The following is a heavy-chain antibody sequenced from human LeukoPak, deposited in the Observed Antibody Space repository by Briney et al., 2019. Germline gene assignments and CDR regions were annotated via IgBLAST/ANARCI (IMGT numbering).Heavy chain of an antibody. J-gene: IGHJ4*02. CDR3: EKYMQTGDPFDY. CDR2: ICAGGDHI. CDR1: GFTFNAYA. Sequence: GGSLTISCAASGFTFNAYAMTWVRQAPGKGLEWVAVICAGGDHIHYADSVKGRFTISRDNSKNTLSLQMNSLRAEDTAVYYCEKYMQTGDPFDYWGQGTLVAVSS. D-gene: IGHD7-27*01. V-gene: IGHV3-23*01.